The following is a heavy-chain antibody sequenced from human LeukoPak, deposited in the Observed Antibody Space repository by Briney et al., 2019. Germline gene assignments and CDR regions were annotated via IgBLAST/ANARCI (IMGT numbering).Heavy chain of an antibody. J-gene: IGHJ4*02. CDR3: ARGYTMPRDY. D-gene: IGHD2-2*01. CDR1: GYTFTSCD. V-gene: IGHV1-8*03. CDR2: MNPNSGDT. Sequence: ASVKVSCKASGYTFTSCDINWVRQATGQGLEWMGWMNPNSGDTGYAQNFQGRITITRDTSISTAYMELSSLRSEDTAVYYCARGYTMPRDYWGQGTLVTVSS.